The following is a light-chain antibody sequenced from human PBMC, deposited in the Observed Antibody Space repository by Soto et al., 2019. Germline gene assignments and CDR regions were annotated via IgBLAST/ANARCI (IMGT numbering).Light chain of an antibody. Sequence: SETVATNLAWYQQKPGQAPRLLISGASTRAAGISDRFRGSGSGTEFTLTISSLRSEDSAIYYCQQYFEWPPMPFGQGTKVDIK. J-gene: IGKJ1*01. CDR1: ETVATN. V-gene: IGKV3-15*01. CDR2: GAS. CDR3: QQYFEWPPMP.